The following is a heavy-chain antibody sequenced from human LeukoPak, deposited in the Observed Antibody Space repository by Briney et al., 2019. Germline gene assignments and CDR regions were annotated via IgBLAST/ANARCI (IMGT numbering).Heavy chain of an antibody. V-gene: IGHV3-30*02. J-gene: IGHJ3*02. CDR2: IRYDGSNK. CDR3: ARPFGELSRTFEI. CDR1: GFTFSSYG. Sequence: PGGSLRLSCAASGFTFSSYGMHWVRQAPGKGLEWVAFIRYDGSNKYYADSVKGRFTISRDNSKNTLYLQMNSLRAEDTAVYYCARPFGELSRTFEIWGQGTMVTVSS. D-gene: IGHD3-10*01.